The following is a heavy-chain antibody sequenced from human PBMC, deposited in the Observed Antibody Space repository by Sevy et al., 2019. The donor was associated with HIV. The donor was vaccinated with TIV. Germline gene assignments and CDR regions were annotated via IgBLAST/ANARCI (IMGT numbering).Heavy chain of an antibody. CDR3: ARDLVVPAAIGYYYGMDV. V-gene: IGHV3-48*01. CDR2: ISSSSSTI. CDR1: GFTFSSYS. J-gene: IGHJ6*02. Sequence: GGSLRLSCAASGFTFSSYSMNWVRQAPGKGLEWVSYISSSSSTIYYADSVTGRFTISRDNAKNSLYLQMNSLRAEDTAVYYCARDLVVPAAIGYYYGMDVWGQGTTVTVSS. D-gene: IGHD2-2*01.